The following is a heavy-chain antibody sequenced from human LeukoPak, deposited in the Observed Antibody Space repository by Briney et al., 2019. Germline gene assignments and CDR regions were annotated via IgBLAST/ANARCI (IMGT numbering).Heavy chain of an antibody. CDR1: GGTFSSYA. CDR2: INPIFGTA. CDR3: ATSPEVYGTYYFDY. Sequence: SVKVSCKASGGTFSSYANNWVRQPPAQGLEWMGRINPIFGTANYAHKFQDRLMITTDESTSTAYMELSRLRSEDTAVYYCATSPEVYGTYYFDYWGQGTLVTVLS. D-gene: IGHD2-8*01. V-gene: IGHV1-69*05. J-gene: IGHJ4*02.